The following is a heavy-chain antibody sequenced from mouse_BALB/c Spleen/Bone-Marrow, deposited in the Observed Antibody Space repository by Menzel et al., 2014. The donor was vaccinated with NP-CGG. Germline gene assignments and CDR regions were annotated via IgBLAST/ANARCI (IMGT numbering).Heavy chain of an antibody. CDR2: IDPANGNT. CDR3: ARRTRYGLDY. D-gene: IGHD2-10*02. Sequence: EVQLQQSVAELVKPGASVKLSCTASGFNIKDTYMHWVKQRPEQGLEWIGRIDPANGNTKYAPKFQGKATITADTSSNTAYLQLSRLTSDDAVVYCCARRTRYGLDYWGQGTTVTVSS. CDR1: GFNIKDTY. J-gene: IGHJ4*01. V-gene: IGHV14-3*02.